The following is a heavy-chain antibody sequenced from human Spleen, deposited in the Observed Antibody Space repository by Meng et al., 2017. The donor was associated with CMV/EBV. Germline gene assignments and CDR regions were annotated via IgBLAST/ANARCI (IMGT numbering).Heavy chain of an antibody. J-gene: IGHJ4*02. CDR3: ARAPPGYGDYYFDY. V-gene: IGHV3-48*01. D-gene: IGHD4-17*01. Sequence: GESLKISCAASGFTFKNFAMNWVRQAPGKGLEWLSYISRSGTPIYYAETVKGRFTISRDNAGSSLYLQMNSLRAEDTAVYYCARAPPGYGDYYFDYWGQGTLVTVSS. CDR1: GFTFKNFA. CDR2: ISRSGTPI.